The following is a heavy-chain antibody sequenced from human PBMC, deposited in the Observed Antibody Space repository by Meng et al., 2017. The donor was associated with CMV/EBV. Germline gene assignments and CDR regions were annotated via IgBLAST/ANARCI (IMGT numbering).Heavy chain of an antibody. CDR2: IRNKANSYTT. V-gene: IGHV3-72*01. J-gene: IGHJ4*02. CDR1: GFSFSDHY. Sequence: SGFSFSDHYMEWVRQAPGKGLEWVGRIRNKANSYTTEYAASVKGRFTISRDDSKNSLYVQMNSLKTEDTAVYYCTRDHPLLPGTLDYWVQGTLVTVSS. CDR3: TRDHPLLPGTLDY. D-gene: IGHD1-26*01.